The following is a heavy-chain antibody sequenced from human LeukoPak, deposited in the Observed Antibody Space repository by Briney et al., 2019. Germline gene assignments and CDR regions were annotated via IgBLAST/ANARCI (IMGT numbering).Heavy chain of an antibody. Sequence: SETLSLTCTVSGYSISSGYYWGWIRQPPGKGLEWIGSIYHSGSTYYNPSLKGRVTISVDTSKNQFSLKLSSVTAADTAVYYCGGGFRSSSITDSWFDPWGQGTLVTVSS. D-gene: IGHD6-6*01. CDR2: IYHSGST. V-gene: IGHV4-38-2*02. J-gene: IGHJ5*02. CDR1: GYSISSGYY. CDR3: GGGFRSSSITDSWFDP.